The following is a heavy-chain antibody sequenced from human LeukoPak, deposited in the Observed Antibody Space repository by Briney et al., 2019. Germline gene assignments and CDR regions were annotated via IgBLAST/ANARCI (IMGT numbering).Heavy chain of an antibody. CDR3: ARQVGGSSWYYYYYGMDV. CDR1: GFTFSSYG. V-gene: IGHV3-33*01. J-gene: IGHJ6*02. Sequence: GRSLRLSCAASGFTFSSYGMHWVRQAPGKGLEWVAVIRYDGSNKYYADSVKGRFTISRDNSKNTLYLQMNSLRAEDTAVYYCARQVGGSSWYYYYYGMDVWGQGTTATVPS. D-gene: IGHD6-13*01. CDR2: IRYDGSNK.